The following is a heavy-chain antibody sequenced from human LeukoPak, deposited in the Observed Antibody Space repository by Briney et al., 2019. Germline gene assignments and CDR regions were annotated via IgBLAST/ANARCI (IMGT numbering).Heavy chain of an antibody. CDR3: ARDIGSGSSYYFFDY. CDR1: GFTFSSYG. CDR2: IWYDGSNK. D-gene: IGHD3-10*01. Sequence: AGGSLRLSCAASGFTFSSYGVHWVRQAPGKGLEWVAVIWYDGSNKYYADSVKGRFTISRDNSKNTLYLQMNSLRAEDTAVYYCARDIGSGSSYYFFDYWGQGTLVTVSS. V-gene: IGHV3-33*01. J-gene: IGHJ4*02.